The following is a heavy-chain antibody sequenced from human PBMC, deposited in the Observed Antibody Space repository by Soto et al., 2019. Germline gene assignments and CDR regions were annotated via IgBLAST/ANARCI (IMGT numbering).Heavy chain of an antibody. D-gene: IGHD2-15*01. CDR1: GFTFSDYY. Sequence: QVQLVESGGGLVKPGGSLRLSCAASGFTFSDYYMSWIRQAPGKGLEWVSYISSSGSTIYYADSVKGRFSISRDNAKNSLYLQMNSLRAEDTAVYYCARFNIVVVVAADDAFDIWGQGTMVTVSS. CDR2: ISSSGSTI. V-gene: IGHV3-11*01. CDR3: ARFNIVVVVAADDAFDI. J-gene: IGHJ3*02.